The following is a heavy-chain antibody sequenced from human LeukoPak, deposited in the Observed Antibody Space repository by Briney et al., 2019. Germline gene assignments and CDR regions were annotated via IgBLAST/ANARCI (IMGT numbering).Heavy chain of an antibody. D-gene: IGHD6-6*01. CDR2: IIPIFGTA. Sequence: ASVKVSCKASGYSFTTYTLNWVRQAPGQGLEWMGGIIPIFGTANYAQKFQGRVTITADESTSTAYMELSSLRSEDTAVYYCARGEGAARPGDWFDPWGQGTLVTVSS. CDR1: GYSFTTYT. V-gene: IGHV1-69*13. J-gene: IGHJ5*02. CDR3: ARGEGAARPGDWFDP.